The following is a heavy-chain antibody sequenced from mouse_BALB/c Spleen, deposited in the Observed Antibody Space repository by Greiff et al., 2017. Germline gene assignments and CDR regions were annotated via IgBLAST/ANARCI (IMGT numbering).Heavy chain of an antibody. CDR3: ARRDYRYDGFAY. Sequence: EVKLVESGPGLVKPSQSLSLTCTVTGYSITSDYAWNWIRQFPGNKLEWMGYISYSGSTSYNPSLKSRISITRDTSKNQFFLQLNSVTTEDTATYYCARRDYRYDGFAYWGQGTLVTVSA. V-gene: IGHV3-2*02. CDR2: ISYSGST. D-gene: IGHD2-14*01. J-gene: IGHJ3*01. CDR1: GYSITSDYA.